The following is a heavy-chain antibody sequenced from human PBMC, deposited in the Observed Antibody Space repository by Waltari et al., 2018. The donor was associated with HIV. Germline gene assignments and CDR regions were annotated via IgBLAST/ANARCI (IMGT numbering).Heavy chain of an antibody. CDR1: GFSLRSYS. CDR2: MGTTPADR. CDR3: ARGLSYFDGKPLPWYLDV. Sequence: EEKLLQSGGGFIQSGGSLRLSCVPSGFSLRSYSVSWIRQTPGTDREWVRYMGTTPADRYYAYSVRARFTSVTDKIKNSVVLQISNLKDEDSGVYYCARGLSYFDGKPLPWYLDVWGRGSRVTVTS. J-gene: IGHJ2*01. V-gene: IGHV3-48*02. D-gene: IGHD3-9*01.